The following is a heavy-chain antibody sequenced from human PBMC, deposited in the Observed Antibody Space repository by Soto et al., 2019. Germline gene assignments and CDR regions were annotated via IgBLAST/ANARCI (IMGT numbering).Heavy chain of an antibody. V-gene: IGHV3-30-3*01. CDR1: GFTFSSYA. CDR2: ISYDGSNK. D-gene: IGHD3-3*01. CDR3: ASARLRFLDYYYGMDV. J-gene: IGHJ6*02. Sequence: PGGSLRLSCTASGFTFSSYAIHRVRQAPGKGLERVAVISYDGSNKYYADSVKGRFTISRDNSKNTLYLQMNSLRAEDTAVYYCASARLRFLDYYYGMDVWGPGSTGTVSS.